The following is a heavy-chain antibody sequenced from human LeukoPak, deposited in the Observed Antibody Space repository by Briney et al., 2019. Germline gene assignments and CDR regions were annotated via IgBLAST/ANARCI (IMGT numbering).Heavy chain of an antibody. CDR1: GFTFSSYG. D-gene: IGHD3-22*01. CDR2: IWYDGSNR. CDR3: ARAAYDSSGYLTL. V-gene: IGHV3-33*01. Sequence: GGSLRLSCAASGFTFSSYGMHWVRQAPGKGLEWVAVIWYDGSNRYYADSVKGRFTISRDNSKNMLYLQLNSLRAEDSAVYRCARAAYDSSGYLTLWGQGTLVTVSS. J-gene: IGHJ4*02.